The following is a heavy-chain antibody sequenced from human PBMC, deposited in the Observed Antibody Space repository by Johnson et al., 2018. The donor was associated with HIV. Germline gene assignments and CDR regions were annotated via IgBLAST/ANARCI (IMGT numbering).Heavy chain of an antibody. J-gene: IGHJ3*02. CDR2: ISRSGSTI. V-gene: IGHV3-11*04. CDR3: ASLYYDILTGYYYDAFDI. D-gene: IGHD3-9*01. CDR1: GFTFSYYY. Sequence: QVQLVESGGGLVQPGGSLRLSCAASGFTFSYYYMSGVRQAPGKGLEWVSNISRSGSTIYHADSVKGRFTISRHNSKTTLYLQMNSLRAEDTAVYYCASLYYDILTGYYYDAFDIWGQGTMVTVSS.